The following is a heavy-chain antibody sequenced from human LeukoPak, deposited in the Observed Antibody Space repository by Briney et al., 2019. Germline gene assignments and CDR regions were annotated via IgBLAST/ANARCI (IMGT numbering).Heavy chain of an antibody. V-gene: IGHV4-61*01. CDR1: GVSVSGGNYY. J-gene: IGHJ4*02. CDR2: IHYSGST. D-gene: IGHD1-7*01. Sequence: SETLSLTCTVSGVSVSGGNYYCSWLRQSPGKGLEWIGYIHYSGSTVYNPSLKSRVTMSIDTSKNQFSLNLSSATAADTAVYYCTRTGSTGGYWGQGTLVTVSS. CDR3: TRTGSTGGY.